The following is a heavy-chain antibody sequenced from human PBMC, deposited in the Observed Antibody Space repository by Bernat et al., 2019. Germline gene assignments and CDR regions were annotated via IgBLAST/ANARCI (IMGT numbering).Heavy chain of an antibody. V-gene: IGHV3-30-3*01. J-gene: IGHJ4*02. CDR2: ISYDGSNK. D-gene: IGHD2/OR15-2a*01. CDR3: ARGLIERRVPPDY. CDR1: GFTFSSYA. Sequence: QVQLVESGGGVVQPGRSLRLSCAASGFTFSSYAMHWVRPAPGKGLEWVAVISYDGSNKYYADSVKGRFTISRDNSKNTLYLQVNSLRAEDTAVYYCARGLIERRVPPDYWGQGTLVTVSS.